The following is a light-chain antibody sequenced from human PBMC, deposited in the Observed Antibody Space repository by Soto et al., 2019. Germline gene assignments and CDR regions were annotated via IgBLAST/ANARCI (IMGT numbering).Light chain of an antibody. CDR2: DAS. CDR3: KQRSNWPLT. Sequence: EIVLTQSPANMYMSPGERTTLSCRASQSVSSYLAWYQQKPGQAPRLLIYDASNRATGIPARFSGSGSGTDFTLTISSLEPEDFAVYYCKQRSNWPLTVGQGTRLEIK. CDR1: QSVSSY. J-gene: IGKJ5*01. V-gene: IGKV3-11*01.